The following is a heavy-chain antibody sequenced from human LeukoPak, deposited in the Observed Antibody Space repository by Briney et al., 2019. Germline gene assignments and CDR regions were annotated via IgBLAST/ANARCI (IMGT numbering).Heavy chain of an antibody. D-gene: IGHD3-10*01. V-gene: IGHV3-23*01. Sequence: GGSLRLSCAASGLTFSSYAMSWVRQAPGKGLEWVSAISGSGGSTYYADSVKGRFTISRDNSKNTLYLQMNSLRAEDTAVYYCAKDGSYGSGSSPPDYFDYWGQGTLGTVSS. J-gene: IGHJ4*02. CDR1: GLTFSSYA. CDR3: AKDGSYGSGSSPPDYFDY. CDR2: ISGSGGST.